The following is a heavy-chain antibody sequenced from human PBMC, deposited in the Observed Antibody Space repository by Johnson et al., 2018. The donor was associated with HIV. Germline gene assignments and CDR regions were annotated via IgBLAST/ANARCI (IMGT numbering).Heavy chain of an antibody. CDR1: GFTFSSYG. CDR3: ARDPSVGASSAFDI. D-gene: IGHD1-26*01. V-gene: IGHV3-30*02. J-gene: IGHJ3*02. CDR2: IRYDGSNK. Sequence: QVQLVESGGGVVQPGGSLRLSCAASGFTFSSYGMHWVRQAPGKGLEWVAFIRYDGSNKYSADSVKGRFTISRDNSKNTLYLQMNSLRAEDTAVYYCARDPSVGASSAFDIWGQGTMVTVSS.